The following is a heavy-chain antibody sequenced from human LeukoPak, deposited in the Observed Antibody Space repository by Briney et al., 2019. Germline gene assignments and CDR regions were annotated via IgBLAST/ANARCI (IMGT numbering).Heavy chain of an antibody. D-gene: IGHD1-26*01. J-gene: IGHJ3*02. V-gene: IGHV1-2*04. CDR2: INPNSGGT. Sequence: ASVKDSCKASGYTFTGYYMHWVRQAPGQGLEWMGWINPNSGGTNYAQKFQGWVTMTRDTSISTAYMELSRLRSDDTAVYYCARGATISEGAFDIWGQGTMVTVSS. CDR3: ARGATISEGAFDI. CDR1: GYTFTGYY.